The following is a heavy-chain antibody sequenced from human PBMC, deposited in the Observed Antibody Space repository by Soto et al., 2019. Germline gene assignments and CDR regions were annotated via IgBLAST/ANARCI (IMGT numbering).Heavy chain of an antibody. CDR2: IIPIFGTP. V-gene: IGHV1-69*13. CDR3: ATNEGRDGYSFDY. CDR1: GVTFSRQD. D-gene: IGHD5-12*01. J-gene: IGHJ4*02. Sequence: SVKVSCKASGVTFSRQDMRWVRQASGQGLEWMGGIIPIFGTPQCAEKFQDRVTITADESTSTAYMELSSLTSEDTAVYYCATNEGRDGYSFDYWGQGTLVTVSS.